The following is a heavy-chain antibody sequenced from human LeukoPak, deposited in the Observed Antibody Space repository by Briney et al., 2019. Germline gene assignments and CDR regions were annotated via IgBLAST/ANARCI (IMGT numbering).Heavy chain of an antibody. J-gene: IGHJ6*02. D-gene: IGHD2-2*01. CDR1: GFTFSDYY. CDR3: ARDRREGFDCSSTSCPYYYSGMDV. Sequence: GGSLRLSCAASGFTFSDYYMSWIRQATGKGLEWVSYISISRTYTNYAASVKGRFTISRDNSKNSLYLQMSSLRAEDTAVYYCARDRREGFDCSSTSCPYYYSGMDVWGQGTTVTVSS. V-gene: IGHV3-11*06. CDR2: ISISRTYT.